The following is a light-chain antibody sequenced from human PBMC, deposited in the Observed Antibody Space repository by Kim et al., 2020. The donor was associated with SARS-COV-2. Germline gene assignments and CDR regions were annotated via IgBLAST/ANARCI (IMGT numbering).Light chain of an antibody. V-gene: IGKV1-5*01. Sequence: DIQMTQSPSTLSASVGDRVTITCRASQDINSWLAWYQQKPGKAPKLLIYDASYLESGVPSRFSGSRSGTEFTLTITSLQPDDFAVYYCQQYNHYSTFGQGTKLEI. CDR3: QQYNHYST. J-gene: IGKJ2*01. CDR1: QDINSW. CDR2: DAS.